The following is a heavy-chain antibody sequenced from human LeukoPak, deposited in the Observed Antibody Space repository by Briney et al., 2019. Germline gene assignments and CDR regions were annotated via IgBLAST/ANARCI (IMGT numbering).Heavy chain of an antibody. J-gene: IGHJ4*02. CDR2: ISSSSSYI. CDR1: GFTFSSHS. CDR3: AREKVVPAAMGFDY. Sequence: GGSLRLSCAASGFTFSSHSMNWVRQAPRKGLEWVSSISSSSSYIYYADSVMGRFTISRDNAKNSLYLQMSSLRAEDTAVYYCAREKVVPAAMGFDYWGQGTLVTVS. D-gene: IGHD2-2*01. V-gene: IGHV3-21*01.